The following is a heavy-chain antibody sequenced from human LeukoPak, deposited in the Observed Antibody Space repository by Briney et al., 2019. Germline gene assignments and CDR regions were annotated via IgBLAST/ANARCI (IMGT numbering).Heavy chain of an antibody. CDR2: MNQDETET. V-gene: IGHV3-7*03. D-gene: IGHD1-1*01. J-gene: IGHJ4*02. CDR3: ARARSPPEDNSNYRPVDY. CDR1: GFSFSNYW. Sequence: GGSLRLSCTVSGFSFSNYWMSWVRQAPGKGLEWMANMNQDETETNYVDSVKGRFIISRDSAKNSLFLRMNSLRVEDTAMYYCARARSPPEDNSNYRPVDYWGQGILVTVSS.